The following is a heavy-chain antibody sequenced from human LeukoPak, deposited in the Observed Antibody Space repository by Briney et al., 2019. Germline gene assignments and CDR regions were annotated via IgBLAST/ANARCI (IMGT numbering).Heavy chain of an antibody. J-gene: IGHJ1*01. D-gene: IGHD2-15*01. CDR3: AKDISHRCSGGSCYSDVVFQH. CDR1: EFPFHDSA. Sequence: AGGSLRLSCTASEFPFHDSAMPWVPKAPGKGLEWVSPFSWEGGSTYYADSVKGRFTISKDNSSNSRYLQMNSLRAEDTALYYCAKDISHRCSGGSCYSDVVFQHWGQGTLVIVSS. V-gene: IGHV3-43D*04. CDR2: FSWEGGST.